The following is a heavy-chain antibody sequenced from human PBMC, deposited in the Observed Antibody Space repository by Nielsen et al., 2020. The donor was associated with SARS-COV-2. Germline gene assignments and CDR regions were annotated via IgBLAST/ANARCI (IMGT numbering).Heavy chain of an antibody. CDR3: ATSKPVGATDWFDP. V-gene: IGHV1-24*01. Sequence: ASVKVSCKVSGYTLTELSMHWVRQAPGKGLEWMGGFDPEDGETIYAQKFQGRVTMTEDTSTDTAFMELSRLRSEDTAVYYCATSKPVGATDWFDPWGQGTLVTVSS. J-gene: IGHJ5*02. D-gene: IGHD1-26*01. CDR1: GYTLTELS. CDR2: FDPEDGET.